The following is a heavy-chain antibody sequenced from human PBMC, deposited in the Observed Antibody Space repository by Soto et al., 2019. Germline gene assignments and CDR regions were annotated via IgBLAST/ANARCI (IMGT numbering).Heavy chain of an antibody. CDR2: INSDGSRA. Sequence: PGGSLRLSCAASGFTFSSYWMHWVRQAPGKGLVWVSRINSDGSRASYADSVEGRFTISRDNAENTMYLQMNGLRAEDTAVYYCARTVADCELLYNWGQGTLVTVSS. CDR1: GFTFSSYW. D-gene: IGHD1-7*01. V-gene: IGHV3-74*01. J-gene: IGHJ4*02. CDR3: ARTVADCELLYN.